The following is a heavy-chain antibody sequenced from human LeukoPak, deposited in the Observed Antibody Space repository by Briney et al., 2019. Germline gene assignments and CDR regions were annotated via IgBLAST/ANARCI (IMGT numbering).Heavy chain of an antibody. V-gene: IGHV4-34*01. Sequence: PSETLSLTCAVYGGSFSGYYWSWLRQPPGKGLEWIGEINHSGSTNYNPSLKSRVTISVDTSKNQFSLKLSSVTAADTAVYYCAKGYYCSSTNCYDYWGQGTLVTVSS. J-gene: IGHJ4*02. D-gene: IGHD2-2*01. CDR1: GGSFSGYY. CDR3: AKGYYCSSTNCYDY. CDR2: INHSGST.